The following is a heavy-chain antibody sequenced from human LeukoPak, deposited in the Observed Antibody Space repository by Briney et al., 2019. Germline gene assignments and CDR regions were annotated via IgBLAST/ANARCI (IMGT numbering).Heavy chain of an antibody. CDR3: ARVSGYYGVGSYYFDS. J-gene: IGHJ4*02. CDR2: IYSSGGT. D-gene: IGHD3-10*01. V-gene: IGHV4-30-4*08. Sequence: PSETLSLTCAVSGGSIISGDYYWSWIRQPPGKGLEWIGYIYSSGGTYYNPSLKSRVAIFVDTSKKRFSLKLNSVTAADAAVYYCARVSGYYGVGSYYFDSWGQGILVSVSS. CDR1: GGSIISGDYY.